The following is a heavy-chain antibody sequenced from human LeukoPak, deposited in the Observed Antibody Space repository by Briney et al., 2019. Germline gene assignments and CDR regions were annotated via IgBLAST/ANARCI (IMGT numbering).Heavy chain of an antibody. D-gene: IGHD3-22*01. CDR1: GGSISSYY. CDR2: IYYSGST. Sequence: SETLSITCTVSGGSISSYYWSWIRQPPGKGLEWIGYIYYSGSTNYNPSLKSRVTISVDTSKNQFSLKLSSVTAADTAVYYCAGTAAPYYYYSSGYLDYWGQGTLVTVSS. J-gene: IGHJ4*02. CDR3: AGTAAPYYYYSSGYLDY. V-gene: IGHV4-59*01.